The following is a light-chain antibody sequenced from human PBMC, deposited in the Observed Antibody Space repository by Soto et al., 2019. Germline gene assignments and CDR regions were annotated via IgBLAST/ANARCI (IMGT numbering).Light chain of an antibody. CDR2: GSS. V-gene: IGKV3-20*01. Sequence: EVVLTQSPGTLSLSPGEAATLSCRASQTVSSGYLAWYQQRSGQAPRLLIYGSSSRASDVPDRFSGSGSGTKFTLTISSLEPEDYAVYFCQQYARSTWTFGQGTKLEIK. J-gene: IGKJ1*01. CDR3: QQYARSTWT. CDR1: QTVSSGY.